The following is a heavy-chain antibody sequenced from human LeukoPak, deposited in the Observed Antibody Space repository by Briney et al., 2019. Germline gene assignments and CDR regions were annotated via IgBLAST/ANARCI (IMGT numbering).Heavy chain of an antibody. V-gene: IGHV3-53*01. D-gene: IGHD4-17*01. CDR3: ARVYRDYYFDS. CDR1: GFSLRSNH. J-gene: IGHJ4*02. Sequence: GGSLRLSCATSGFSLRSNHMICVPHAPGEGVEWVSLIFSGASTYYADPVQGRFTISRDNSKNTPNLQRNGRGEEDTALYYCARVYRDYYFDSWGQGNLVTVSS. CDR2: IFSGAST.